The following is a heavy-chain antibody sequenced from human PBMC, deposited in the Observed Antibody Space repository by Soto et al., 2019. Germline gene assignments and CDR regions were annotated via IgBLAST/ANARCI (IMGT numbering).Heavy chain of an antibody. D-gene: IGHD2-21*02. CDR1: GFTFSMYS. J-gene: IGHJ6*02. CDR3: ARDHLILPAHDFFYGSDV. CDR2: IPQDGVDG. Sequence: PGGSPRLSCEVSGFTFSMYSMSWVRQSPGKGLEWAAKIPQDGVDGHYADSVKGRFIISRDNDKNSLHLQLNNLRAEDTAVYYCARDHLILPAHDFFYGSDVWGRGATVTVSS. V-gene: IGHV3-7*03.